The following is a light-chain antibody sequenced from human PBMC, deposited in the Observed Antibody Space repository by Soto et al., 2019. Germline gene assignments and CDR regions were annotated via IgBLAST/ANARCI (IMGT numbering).Light chain of an antibody. J-gene: IGKJ2*01. CDR3: QQYNDWPTYT. V-gene: IGKV3-15*01. CDR1: QSVGSN. CDR2: RAS. Sequence: EIVMTQSPATLSVSPGERATLSYRASQSVGSNLAWYQQKPGQAPRLLIYRASTRATGFPARFSGTGSETEFTLTINNLQSEDFAVYYCQQYNDWPTYTFGQGTKLEIK.